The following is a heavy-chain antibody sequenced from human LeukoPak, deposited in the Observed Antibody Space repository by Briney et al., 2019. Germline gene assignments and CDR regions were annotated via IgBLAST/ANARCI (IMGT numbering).Heavy chain of an antibody. CDR1: GGSISSSSYY. V-gene: IGHV4-39*07. J-gene: IGHJ4*02. CDR2: IYYRGTT. Sequence: SETLSLTCTVSGGSISSSSYYWGWIRQPPGKGLEWIGSIYYRGTTYYHPSLQSRVTISVDTSKNQFSLKLNSVTAADTAVYYCATPALKAAGTRYFDYWGQGALVTVSS. D-gene: IGHD6-13*01. CDR3: ATPALKAAGTRYFDY.